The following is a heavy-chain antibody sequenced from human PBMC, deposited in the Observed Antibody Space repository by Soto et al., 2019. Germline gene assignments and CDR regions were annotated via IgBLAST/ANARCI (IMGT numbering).Heavy chain of an antibody. CDR2: ISGSGGST. CDR3: AKDWPEEYSSSWYNYFDY. D-gene: IGHD6-13*01. J-gene: IGHJ4*02. Sequence: GGSLRLSCAASGFTSSSYAMSWVRQAPGKGLEWVSAISGSGGSTYYADSVKGRFTISRDNSKNTLYLQMNSLRAEDTAVYYCAKDWPEEYSSSWYNYFDYRGQGTPVTVSS. V-gene: IGHV3-23*01. CDR1: GFTSSSYA.